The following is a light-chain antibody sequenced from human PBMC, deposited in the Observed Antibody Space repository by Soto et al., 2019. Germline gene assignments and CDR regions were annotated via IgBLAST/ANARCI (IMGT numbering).Light chain of an antibody. CDR3: ETWYSNTHKV. V-gene: IGLV4-60*02. CDR2: LDRSGSY. CDR1: SGHSTYI. J-gene: IGLJ3*02. Sequence: QLVLTQSSSASASLGSSVKLTCILSSGHSTYIIAWHQQQPGKAPRFLMTLDRSGSYNRGSGVPDRFSGSSSGADRYLAISNLQFEDEGDYYCETWYSNTHKVFGGGTQLTVL.